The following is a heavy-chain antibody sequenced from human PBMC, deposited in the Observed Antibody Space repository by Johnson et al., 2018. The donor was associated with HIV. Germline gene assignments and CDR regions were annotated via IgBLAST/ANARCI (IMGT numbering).Heavy chain of an antibody. CDR1: RFTFDDYA. V-gene: IGHV3-43D*03. J-gene: IGHJ3*02. Sequence: VQLVESGGVVVHPGGSLRLSCETSRFTFDDYAMHWVRQAPGKGLEWVSLINWDGDSTYYADSVKGRFTISRDNSKNTLYLQMNSLRAEDTAVYYCAKDSNRWELLQDAFDIWGQGTMVTVSS. D-gene: IGHD1-26*01. CDR2: INWDGDST. CDR3: AKDSNRWELLQDAFDI.